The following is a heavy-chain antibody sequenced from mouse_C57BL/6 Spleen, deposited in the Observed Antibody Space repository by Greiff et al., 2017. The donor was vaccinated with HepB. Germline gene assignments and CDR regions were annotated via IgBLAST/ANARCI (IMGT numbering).Heavy chain of an antibody. V-gene: IGHV1-85*01. CDR3: ARGHSNYYYAMDY. D-gene: IGHD2-5*01. J-gene: IGHJ4*01. CDR2: IYPRDGST. CDR1: GYTFTSYD. Sequence: QVQLKQSGPELVKPGASVKLSCKASGYTFTSYDINWVKQRPGQGLEWIGWIYPRDGSTKYNEKFKGKATLTVDTSSSTAYMELHSLTSEDSAVYFCARGHSNYYYAMDYWGQGTSVTVSS.